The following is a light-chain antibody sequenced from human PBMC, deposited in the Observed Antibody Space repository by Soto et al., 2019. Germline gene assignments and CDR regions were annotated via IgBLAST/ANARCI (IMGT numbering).Light chain of an antibody. J-gene: IGKJ1*01. CDR1: QSVSSSY. CDR3: QQYGSSPLT. Sequence: EIVLTQSPGTLSLSPGERATLSCRASQSVSSSYLAWYQQRPGQAPKLLIYGVSSRATGIPDRFSGSVSGTDFTLTISRLEPEDFAVYYCQQYGSSPLTFGQGTKVEI. CDR2: GVS. V-gene: IGKV3-20*01.